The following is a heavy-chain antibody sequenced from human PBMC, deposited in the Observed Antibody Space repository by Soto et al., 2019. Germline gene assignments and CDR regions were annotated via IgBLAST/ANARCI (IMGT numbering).Heavy chain of an antibody. CDR1: GGSFSGYY. V-gene: IGHV4-34*01. CDR3: ARGQRITMVRGVMGGDFDY. J-gene: IGHJ4*02. CDR2: INHSGST. Sequence: QVQLRQWGAGLLKPSETLSLTCAVYGGSFSGYYWSWIRQPPGKGLEWIGEINHSGSTNYNPSLKSRVTISVDTSKNQFSLKLSSVTAADTAVYYCARGQRITMVRGVMGGDFDYWGQGTLVTVSS. D-gene: IGHD3-10*01.